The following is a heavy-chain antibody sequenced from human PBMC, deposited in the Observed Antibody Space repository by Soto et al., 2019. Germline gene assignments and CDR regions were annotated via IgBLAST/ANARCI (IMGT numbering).Heavy chain of an antibody. CDR2: IKQDGSEK. D-gene: IGHD2-15*01. Sequence: PGGSLRLSCAASGFTFSSYWMSWVRQAPGKGLEWVANIKQDGSEKYYVDSVKGRFTISRDNAKNSLYLQMYSLRAEDTAVYYCARLFCSGGSCYSGLDAFDIWGQGTMVTVSS. V-gene: IGHV3-7*01. J-gene: IGHJ3*02. CDR1: GFTFSSYW. CDR3: ARLFCSGGSCYSGLDAFDI.